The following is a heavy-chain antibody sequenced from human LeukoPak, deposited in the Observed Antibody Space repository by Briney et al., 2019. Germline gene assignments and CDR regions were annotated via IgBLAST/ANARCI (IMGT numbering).Heavy chain of an antibody. Sequence: ASVKVSCKASGGTFSSYAISWVRQAPGQGLEWMGWMNPNSGNTGYAQKFQGRVTITRNTSISTAYMELSSLRSEDTAVYYCARARGPPPYCSSTSCYSPDAFDIWGQGTMVTVSS. D-gene: IGHD2-2*02. J-gene: IGHJ3*02. CDR2: MNPNSGNT. V-gene: IGHV1-8*03. CDR1: GGTFSSYA. CDR3: ARARGPPPYCSSTSCYSPDAFDI.